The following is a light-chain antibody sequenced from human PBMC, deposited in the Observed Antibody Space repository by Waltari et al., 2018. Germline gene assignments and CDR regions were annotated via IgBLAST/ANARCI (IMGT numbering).Light chain of an antibody. CDR2: WAS. J-gene: IGKJ1*01. CDR1: QNLLFPSSDKHS. V-gene: IGKV4-1*01. CDR3: QQYYTIPWT. Sequence: DIVMTQSPDSLSVSLGERATINCKSSQNLLFPSSDKHSLACYQQKPGQPPKALIYWASSRDSGVPDRFSGSGSGTDFTLTISSLQAEDVAVYFCQQYYTIPWTFGQGTKVEI.